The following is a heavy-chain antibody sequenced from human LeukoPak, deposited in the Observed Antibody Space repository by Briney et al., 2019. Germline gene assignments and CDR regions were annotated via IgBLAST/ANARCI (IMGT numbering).Heavy chain of an antibody. J-gene: IGHJ4*02. CDR3: AKDQDIVVVPAAMPYFDY. D-gene: IGHD2-2*01. CDR2: ISGSGGST. CDR1: GFTFSSYA. Sequence: GGSLRLSCAASGFTFSSYAMSWVRQAPGKGLEWVSVISGSGGSTYYADSVKGRFTISRDNSKNTLYLQMNSLRAEDTAVYYYAKDQDIVVVPAAMPYFDYWGQGTLVTVSS. V-gene: IGHV3-23*01.